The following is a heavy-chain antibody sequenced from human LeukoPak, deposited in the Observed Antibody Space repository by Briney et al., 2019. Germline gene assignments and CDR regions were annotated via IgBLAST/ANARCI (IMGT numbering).Heavy chain of an antibody. D-gene: IGHD6-19*01. CDR3: ARAGGGGWYEAGPSRYYYGMDV. CDR2: IYYSGST. Sequence: SETLSLTCTVSGGSISSGGYYWSWIRQHPGKGLEWIGYIYYSGSTYYNPSLKSRVTISVDTSKNQFSLKLSSVTAADTAVYYCARAGGGGWYEAGPSRYYYGMDVWGQGTTVTVSS. V-gene: IGHV4-31*03. J-gene: IGHJ6*02. CDR1: GGSISSGGYY.